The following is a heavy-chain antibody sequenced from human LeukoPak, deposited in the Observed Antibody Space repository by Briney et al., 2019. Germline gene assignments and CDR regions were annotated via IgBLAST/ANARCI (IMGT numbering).Heavy chain of an antibody. Sequence: SQTLSLTCTVSGGSISSGGYSWSWIRQHPGKGLEWIGYIYYSGSTYYNPSLKSRVTISVDTSKNQFSLKLSSVTAADTAVYYCAAYRSSTSCYRSDGMDVWGQGTTVTVSS. CDR3: AAYRSSTSCYRSDGMDV. CDR1: GGSISSGGYS. D-gene: IGHD2-2*02. CDR2: IYYSGST. V-gene: IGHV4-31*03. J-gene: IGHJ6*02.